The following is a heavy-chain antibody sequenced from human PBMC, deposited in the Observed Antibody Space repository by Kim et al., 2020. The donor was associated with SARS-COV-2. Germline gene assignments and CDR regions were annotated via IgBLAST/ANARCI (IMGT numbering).Heavy chain of an antibody. CDR3: VSPLYYYYYMDV. J-gene: IGHJ6*03. V-gene: IGHV4-39*01. CDR1: GGSISSSSYY. Sequence: SETLSLTCTVSGGSISSSSYYWGWIRQPPGKGLEWIGSIYYSGSTYYNPSLKSRVTISVDTSKNQFSLKLSSVTAADTAVYYCVSPLYYYYYMDVWGKGTTVTVSS. CDR2: IYYSGST.